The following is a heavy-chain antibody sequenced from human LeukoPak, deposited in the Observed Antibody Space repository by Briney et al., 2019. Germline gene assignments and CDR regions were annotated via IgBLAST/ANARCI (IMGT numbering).Heavy chain of an antibody. CDR1: GFTFSSYG. J-gene: IGHJ4*02. D-gene: IGHD2-2*01. V-gene: IGHV3-30*18. Sequence: GGSLRLSCAASGFTFSSYGMHWVRQAPGKGLEWVAVISYDGSNKYYADSVKGRFTISRDNSKNTLYLQMNSLRAEDTAVYYCAKDVEADPRYQLLFDYWGQGTLVTVSS. CDR2: ISYDGSNK. CDR3: AKDVEADPRYQLLFDY.